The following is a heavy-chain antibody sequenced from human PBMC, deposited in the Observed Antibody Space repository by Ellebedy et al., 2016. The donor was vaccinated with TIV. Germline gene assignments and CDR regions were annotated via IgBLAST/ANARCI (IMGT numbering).Heavy chain of an antibody. CDR3: ARETIWFDP. Sequence: GGSLRLXCAASGFTSSDYFMSWLRQAPGKGLEWIAYISSSGLTIYYADSVRGRFTISRDDAKNSLYLQMNSLRVEDTAVYYCARETIWFDPWGQGTLVTVSS. J-gene: IGHJ5*02. CDR1: GFTSSDYF. V-gene: IGHV3-11*01. CDR2: ISSSGLTI. D-gene: IGHD3-9*01.